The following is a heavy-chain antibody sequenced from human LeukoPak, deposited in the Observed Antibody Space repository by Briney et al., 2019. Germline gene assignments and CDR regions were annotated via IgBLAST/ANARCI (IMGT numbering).Heavy chain of an antibody. Sequence: GESLKISCKGSAYSFTSYWIGWVRQMPGKSLVWMGIIYPGDSDTRYRPSLQGKVTISADKSLTTDYMQWSSLKASDTAMYYCAGRAEGYDYWGQGTLVTVSS. CDR2: IYPGDSDT. CDR1: AYSFTSYW. V-gene: IGHV5-51*01. J-gene: IGHJ4*02. CDR3: AGRAEGYDY. D-gene: IGHD5-12*01.